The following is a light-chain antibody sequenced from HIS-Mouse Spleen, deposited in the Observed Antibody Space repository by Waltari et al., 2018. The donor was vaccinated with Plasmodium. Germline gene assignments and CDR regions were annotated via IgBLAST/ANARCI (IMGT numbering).Light chain of an antibody. CDR2: QGS. V-gene: IGLV3-1*01. CDR1: KLGDKY. CDR3: QAWDSSTGV. J-gene: IGLJ1*01. Sequence: SYELTQPPSVSVSPGQTASITCSGDKLGDKYACWYQQKPGQSPVLVIYQGSKRPSGIPGRFSGSNSGNTATLTISGTQAMDEADYYCQAWDSSTGVFGTGTKVTVL.